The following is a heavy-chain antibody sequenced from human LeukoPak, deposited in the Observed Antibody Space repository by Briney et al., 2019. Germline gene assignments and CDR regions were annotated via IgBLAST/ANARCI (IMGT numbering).Heavy chain of an antibody. Sequence: GGSLRLSCAASGFTFSNYAMGWVRQAPGKGLEWVSGISGSDYAYYTDSVRGRFTISRDNSKNTLYLQMNTLRAEDTAVYYCAKGVRYLDWWILDYWGQGTLVPVSS. D-gene: IGHD3-9*01. J-gene: IGHJ4*02. CDR2: ISGSDYA. CDR1: GFTFSNYA. V-gene: IGHV3-23*01. CDR3: AKGVRYLDWWILDY.